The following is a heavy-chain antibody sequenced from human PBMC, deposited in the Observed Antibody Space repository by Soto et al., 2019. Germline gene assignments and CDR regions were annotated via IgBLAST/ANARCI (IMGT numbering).Heavy chain of an antibody. CDR1: GGSISSSNW. CDR3: ARVPRAAAGTD. J-gene: IGHJ4*02. D-gene: IGHD6-13*01. Sequence: QVQLQESGPGLVKPSGTLSLTCAVSGGSISSSNWWSWVRPPPGTGLEWIGEIYHSGSTNYNPPLKRRVTMSVDKSKNQSPRMLSSVTAADTAVYYCARVPRAAAGTDWGQGTLVTVSS. CDR2: IYHSGST. V-gene: IGHV4-4*02.